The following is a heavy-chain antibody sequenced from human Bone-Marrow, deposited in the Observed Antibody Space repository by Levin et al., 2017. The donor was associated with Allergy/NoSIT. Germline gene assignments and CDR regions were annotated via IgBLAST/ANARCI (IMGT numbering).Heavy chain of an antibody. J-gene: IGHJ6*02. D-gene: IGHD4-17*01. V-gene: IGHV4-34*01. CDR2: INHSGST. Sequence: GSLRLSCAVYGGSFSGYYWSWIRQPPGKGLEWIGEINHSGSTNYNPSLKSRVTISVDTSKNQFSLKLSSVTAADTAVYYCARGRGLGRFSTVTNFYYYDGMDVWGQGTTVTVSS. CDR3: ARGRGLGRFSTVTNFYYYDGMDV. CDR1: GGSFSGYY.